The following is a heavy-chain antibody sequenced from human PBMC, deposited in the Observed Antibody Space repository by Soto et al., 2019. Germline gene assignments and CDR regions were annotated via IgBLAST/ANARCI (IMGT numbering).Heavy chain of an antibody. D-gene: IGHD6-13*01. CDR1: GFTFSSYA. CDR3: ARVVEGYSSSWVDY. Sequence: QVQLVESGGGVVQPGRSLRLSCAASGFTFSSYAMHWVRQAPGKGLEWVAVISYDGSNKYYADSVKGRFTISRDNSKNTLYLQMNSLRAEDTAVYYCARVVEGYSSSWVDYWGQGTLVTVSS. J-gene: IGHJ4*02. CDR2: ISYDGSNK. V-gene: IGHV3-30-3*01.